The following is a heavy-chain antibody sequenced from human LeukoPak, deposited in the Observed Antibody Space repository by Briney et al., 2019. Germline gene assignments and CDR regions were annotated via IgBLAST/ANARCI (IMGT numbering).Heavy chain of an antibody. V-gene: IGHV1-2*02. Sequence: ASVKVSCKASGYTFTGCYMHWVRQAPGQGLEWMGWINPNSGGTNYAQKFQGRVTMTRDTSISTAYMELSRLRSDDTAVYYCARETPLLWFGELLSGFDPWGQGTLVTVSS. CDR1: GYTFTGCY. CDR3: ARETPLLWFGELLSGFDP. CDR2: INPNSGGT. D-gene: IGHD3-10*01. J-gene: IGHJ5*02.